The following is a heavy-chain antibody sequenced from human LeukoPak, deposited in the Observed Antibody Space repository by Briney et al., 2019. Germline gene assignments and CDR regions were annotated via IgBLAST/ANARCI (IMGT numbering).Heavy chain of an antibody. CDR1: GFTFSSYS. CDR3: ARAQDSGSYYHVGYYYYYYYMDV. Sequence: PGGSLRLSCAASGFTFSSYSMNWVRQAPGKGLEWVSSISSSSSSYIYYADSVKGRFTISRDNAKNSLYLQMNSLRAEDMAVYYCARAQDSGSYYHVGYYYYYYYMDVWGKGTTVTVSS. V-gene: IGHV3-21*01. CDR2: ISSSSSSYI. D-gene: IGHD1-26*01. J-gene: IGHJ6*03.